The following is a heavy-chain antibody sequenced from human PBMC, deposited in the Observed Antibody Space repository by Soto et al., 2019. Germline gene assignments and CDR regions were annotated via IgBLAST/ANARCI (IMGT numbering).Heavy chain of an antibody. Sequence: ASVKVSCKASGYTFTSYDINWVRQATGQGLEWMGWMNPNSGNTGYAQKFQGRVTMTRNTSISTAYMELSSLRSEDTAVYYCAINGYSNYGFFRYYYYYMDVWGKGTTVTVSS. V-gene: IGHV1-8*01. J-gene: IGHJ6*03. CDR2: MNPNSGNT. D-gene: IGHD4-4*01. CDR1: GYTFTSYD. CDR3: AINGYSNYGFFRYYYYYMDV.